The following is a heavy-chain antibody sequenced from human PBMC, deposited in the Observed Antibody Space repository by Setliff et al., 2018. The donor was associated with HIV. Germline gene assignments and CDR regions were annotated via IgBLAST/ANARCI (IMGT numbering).Heavy chain of an antibody. CDR3: ARDPPIAARPGDAFDI. Sequence: GGSLRLSCAASGLTFSSYSMNWVRQAPGKGLEWVSSISSSSSYIYYADSVKGRFTISRDNAKNSLYLQMNSLGAEDTAVYYCARDPPIAARPGDAFDIWGQGTMVTVSS. J-gene: IGHJ3*02. CDR1: GLTFSSYS. V-gene: IGHV3-21*01. D-gene: IGHD6-6*01. CDR2: ISSSSSYI.